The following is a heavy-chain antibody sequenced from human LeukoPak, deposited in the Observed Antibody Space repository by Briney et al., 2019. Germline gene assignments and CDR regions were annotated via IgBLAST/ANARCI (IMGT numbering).Heavy chain of an antibody. CDR1: GFTFSSCA. CDR2: ISGSGGST. Sequence: PGGSLRLSCAASGFTFSSCAMSWVRQAPGKGLEWVSAISGSGGSTYYADSVKGRFTISRDNSKNSLYLQMNSLRAEDTAVYYCAKRLITGTTPYFDYWGQGTLVTVSS. J-gene: IGHJ4*02. D-gene: IGHD1-20*01. CDR3: AKRLITGTTPYFDY. V-gene: IGHV3-23*01.